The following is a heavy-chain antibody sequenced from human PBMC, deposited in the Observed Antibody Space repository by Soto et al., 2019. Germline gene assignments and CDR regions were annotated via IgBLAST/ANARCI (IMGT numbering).Heavy chain of an antibody. CDR1: GYTFTSYG. CDR3: ARDTRMVATQGFDP. J-gene: IGHJ5*02. Sequence: GASVKVSCKTSGYTFTSYGISWVRQAPGQGLEWMGWISAYNGNTKYAQKLQGRVTMTTDTSTSTAYMELRSLRSDDTAVYYCARDTRMVATQGFDPWGQGTLVTVSS. V-gene: IGHV1-18*04. D-gene: IGHD5-12*01. CDR2: ISAYNGNT.